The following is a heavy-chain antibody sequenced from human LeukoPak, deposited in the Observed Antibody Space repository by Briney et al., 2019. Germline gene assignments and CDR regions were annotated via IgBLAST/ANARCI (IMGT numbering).Heavy chain of an antibody. CDR3: ARGGHGKRGITMVRGVNDWFDP. V-gene: IGHV4-30-4*01. J-gene: IGHJ5*02. Sequence: SETLSLTCTVSGGSISSGDYYWSWIRQPPGKGLKWIGYIYYSGSTYYNPSLKSRVTISVDTSKNQFSLKLSSVTAADTAVYYCARGGHGKRGITMVRGVNDWFDPWGQGTLVTVSS. D-gene: IGHD3-10*01. CDR2: IYYSGST. CDR1: GGSISSGDYY.